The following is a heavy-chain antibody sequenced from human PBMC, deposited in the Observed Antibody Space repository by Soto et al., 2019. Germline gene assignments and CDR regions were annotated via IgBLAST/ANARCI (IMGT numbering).Heavy chain of an antibody. CDR1: GFTFSSYW. J-gene: IGHJ4*02. Sequence: EVQLVESGGGLVQPGGSLRLSCTASGFTFSSYWMHWVRQAPGKGLVWVSRINSDGSTTINADSVKGRFTISRDNAKDTLYLQMNSLRAEDTAVYYCARAIISPGVIDYWGQGTLVAVSS. CDR3: ARAIISPGVIDY. CDR2: INSDGSTT. V-gene: IGHV3-74*01. D-gene: IGHD2-8*01.